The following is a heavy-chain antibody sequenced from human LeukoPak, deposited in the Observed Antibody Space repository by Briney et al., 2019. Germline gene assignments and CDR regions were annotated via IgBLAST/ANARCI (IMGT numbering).Heavy chain of an antibody. CDR2: IHIYRGNT. V-gene: IGHV1-18*04. Sequence: RASVKVSCKASGYTFTVYYMHWVRQAPGQGLEWMGWIHIYRGNTNYAQKFQGRVTMTTDTSTSTVYMEVRGLRSDDTAMYYCARDVGITVADSFDPWGQGALVTVSS. CDR1: GYTFTVYY. CDR3: ARDVGITVADSFDP. D-gene: IGHD6-13*01. J-gene: IGHJ5*02.